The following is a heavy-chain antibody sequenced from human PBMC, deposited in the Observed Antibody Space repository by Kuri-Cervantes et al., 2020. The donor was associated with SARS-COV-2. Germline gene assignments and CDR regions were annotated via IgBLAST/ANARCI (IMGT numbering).Heavy chain of an antibody. Sequence: ASVKVSCKASGYTFTGYYMHWVRQAPGQGLEWMGWINPNSGNTGYAQKFQGRVTMTRNTSISTAYMELSSLRSEDTAVYYCATSYAAFLRYPFYWGQGTLVTVSS. CDR3: ATSYAAFLRYPFY. D-gene: IGHD1-14*01. V-gene: IGHV1-8*02. J-gene: IGHJ4*02. CDR1: GYTFTGYY. CDR2: INPNSGNT.